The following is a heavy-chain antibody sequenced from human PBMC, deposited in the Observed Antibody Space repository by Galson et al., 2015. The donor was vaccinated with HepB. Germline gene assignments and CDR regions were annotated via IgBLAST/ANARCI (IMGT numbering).Heavy chain of an antibody. Sequence: SLRLSCAASGFTFSSYSMNWVRQAPGKGLEWVSSISSSSYIYYADSVKGRFTISRDNAKNSLYLQMNSLRAEDTAVYYCAREHSSSWYGEWFDPWGQGTLVTVSS. V-gene: IGHV3-21*01. J-gene: IGHJ5*02. CDR2: ISSSSYI. D-gene: IGHD6-13*01. CDR1: GFTFSSYS. CDR3: AREHSSSWYGEWFDP.